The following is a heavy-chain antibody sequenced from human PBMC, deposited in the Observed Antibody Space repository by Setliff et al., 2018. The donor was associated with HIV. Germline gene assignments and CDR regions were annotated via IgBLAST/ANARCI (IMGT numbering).Heavy chain of an antibody. Sequence: GGSLRLSCAASGFTFSSYSMNWVRQAPGKGLEWVSYISSSSTIYYADSVKGRFTISRDNAKNSLYLQMNSLRAEDTAVYYCARPNYYDSSGSFDYWGQGTLVTVSS. CDR3: ARPNYYDSSGSFDY. J-gene: IGHJ4*02. D-gene: IGHD3-22*01. CDR1: GFTFSSYS. CDR2: ISSSSTI. V-gene: IGHV3-48*04.